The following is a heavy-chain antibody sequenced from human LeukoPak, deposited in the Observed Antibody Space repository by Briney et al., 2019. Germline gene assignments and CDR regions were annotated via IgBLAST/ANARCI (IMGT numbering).Heavy chain of an antibody. Sequence: ASVKVSCKASGGTFSSYAISWVRQAPGQGLEWMGGIIPIFGTANYAQKFQGRVTITTDESTSTAYKELSSLRSEDTAVYYCARDDSSGYYGYWGQGTLVTVSS. CDR2: IIPIFGTA. CDR1: GGTFSSYA. D-gene: IGHD3-22*01. CDR3: ARDDSSGYYGY. J-gene: IGHJ4*02. V-gene: IGHV1-69*05.